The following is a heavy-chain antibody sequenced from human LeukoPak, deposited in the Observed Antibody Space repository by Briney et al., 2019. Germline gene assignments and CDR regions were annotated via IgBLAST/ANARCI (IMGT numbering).Heavy chain of an antibody. CDR2: FSYDGSNK. J-gene: IGHJ3*02. CDR3: AKPRYGGNWDAFDI. D-gene: IGHD4-23*01. Sequence: GGSLRLSCAASGFTFSSYDIHWVRQAPGKGLEWVAVFSYDGSNKYYADSVKGRFTISRDNSQNTVYLQMNSLRAEDTAVYYCAKPRYGGNWDAFDIWGQGTLVTVSS. V-gene: IGHV3-30*18. CDR1: GFTFSSYD.